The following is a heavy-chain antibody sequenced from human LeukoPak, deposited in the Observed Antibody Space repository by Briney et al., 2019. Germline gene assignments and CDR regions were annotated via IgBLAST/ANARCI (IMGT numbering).Heavy chain of an antibody. V-gene: IGHV4-34*01. Sequence: PSETLSLTCGVHGGSFSGYHWSWIRQPPGKGLEWIGEINHSGSTNYNPSLKSRVTISVDTSKNQFSLKLSSVTAADTAVYYCARDSQHYYFDYWGQGTLVTVSS. J-gene: IGHJ4*02. CDR1: GGSFSGYH. CDR3: ARDSQHYYFDY. CDR2: INHSGST.